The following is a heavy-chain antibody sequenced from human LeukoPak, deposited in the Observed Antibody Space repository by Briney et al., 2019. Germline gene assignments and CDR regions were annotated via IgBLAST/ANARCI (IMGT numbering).Heavy chain of an antibody. J-gene: IGHJ5*02. V-gene: IGHV3-7*01. CDR3: ARDRRTIRFDP. CDR2: IKQDGSEK. CDR1: GFTFSSYW. Sequence: GGSLRLSCAAYGFTFSSYWMSWVRQAPGKGLEWVANIKQDGSEKYYVDSVKGRFTISRDNAKNSLYLQMNSLRAEDTAVYYCARDRRTIRFDPWGQGTLVTVSS.